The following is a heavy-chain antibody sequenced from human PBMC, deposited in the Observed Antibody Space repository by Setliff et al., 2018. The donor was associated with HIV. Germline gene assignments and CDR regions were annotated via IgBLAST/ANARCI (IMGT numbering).Heavy chain of an antibody. CDR3: ARLASTRDWYFDL. CDR1: GGSISNSNYY. J-gene: IGHJ2*01. CDR2: IYYIGTT. V-gene: IGHV4-39*02. Sequence: PSETLSLTCTVSGGSISNSNYYWGWIRQPPGKGLEWVGSIYYIGTTYYNPSLKSRVTISIDTSKNDFSLKLISVTAADTAMYYCARLASTRDWYFDLWGRGTLVTVSS.